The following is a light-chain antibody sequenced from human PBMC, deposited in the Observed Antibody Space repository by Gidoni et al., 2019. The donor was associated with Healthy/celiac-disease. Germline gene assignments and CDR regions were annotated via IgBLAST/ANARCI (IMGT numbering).Light chain of an antibody. CDR3: QQSYSTPQVT. CDR2: AAS. CDR1: QSISSY. V-gene: IGKV1-39*01. Sequence: DIQMTQSPSSLSASVGDRVTITCRASQSISSYLNWYQQKPGKAPKRLIYAASSLQSGVPSRFSGSGSVTDFTLTISSLQPEDFATYYCQQSYSTPQVTCGGGTKVEIK. J-gene: IGKJ4*01.